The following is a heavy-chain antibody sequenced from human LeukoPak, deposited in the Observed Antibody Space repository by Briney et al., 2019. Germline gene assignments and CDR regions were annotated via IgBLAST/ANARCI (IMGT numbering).Heavy chain of an antibody. CDR2: IIPIFGTA. V-gene: IGHV1-69*13. Sequence: SVKVSCKASGGTFSSYAISWVRQAPGQGLEWMGGIIPIFGTANYAQKFQGRVTITADESTSTAYMELSSLRSEDTAVYYCARDKGIVGAQGIWGQGTMVTVSS. CDR3: ARDKGIVGAQGI. CDR1: GGTFSSYA. D-gene: IGHD1-26*01. J-gene: IGHJ3*02.